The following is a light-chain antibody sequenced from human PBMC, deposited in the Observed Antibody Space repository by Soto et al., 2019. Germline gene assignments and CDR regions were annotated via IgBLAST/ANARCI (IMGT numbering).Light chain of an antibody. CDR2: RAS. J-gene: IGKJ1*01. V-gene: IGKV3-15*01. Sequence: EVVMTQSPGGCSVSPLEIATLSFRASQSVTSNVAWYQQKPGQAPRLLIYRASARATGVPARFSGSGSGTEFTLTISSLQSEDFGIYYCQQYDYWWTFGQGTKVDI. CDR1: QSVTSN. CDR3: QQYDYWWT.